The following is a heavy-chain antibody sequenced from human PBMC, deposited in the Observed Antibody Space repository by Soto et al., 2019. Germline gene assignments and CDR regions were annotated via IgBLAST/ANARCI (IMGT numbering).Heavy chain of an antibody. Sequence: QITLKESGPTLVKPTQTLTLTCTFSGFSLSTSGVGVGWIRQPPVKALEWLALIYWDDDKRYSPSLKSRLTITKDTSITHVVLTMTNMDPVDTATYYCAHRAVTTLFNWFDPWGQGTLVTVSS. J-gene: IGHJ5*02. V-gene: IGHV2-5*02. CDR1: GFSLSTSGVG. CDR2: IYWDDDK. D-gene: IGHD4-17*01. CDR3: AHRAVTTLFNWFDP.